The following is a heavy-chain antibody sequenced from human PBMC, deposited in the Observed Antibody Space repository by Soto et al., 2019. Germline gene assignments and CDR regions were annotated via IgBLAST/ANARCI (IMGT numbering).Heavy chain of an antibody. Sequence: GGSLRLSCAASGFTFSSYAMHWVRQAPGKGLEWVAVISYDGSNKYYADSVKGRFTISRDNSKNTLYLQMNSLRAEDTAVYYCARGWDYYDRGKGRKYGMDVWGQGTTVTVSS. CDR3: ARGWDYYDRGKGRKYGMDV. V-gene: IGHV3-30-3*01. CDR2: ISYDGSNK. CDR1: GFTFSSYA. J-gene: IGHJ6*02. D-gene: IGHD3-22*01.